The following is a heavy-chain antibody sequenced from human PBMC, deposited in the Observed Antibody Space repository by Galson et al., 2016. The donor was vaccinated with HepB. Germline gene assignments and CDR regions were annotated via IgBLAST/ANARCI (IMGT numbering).Heavy chain of an antibody. Sequence: SETLSLTCTVSGGSVISDNSYWSWIRQPPGKRLEWIGFAYYTGSTNYNPSLESRVTISVDTSTNQFSLKLRSVTAADTAVYFCARVPISVTASYFDYWGQGALVTVFS. D-gene: IGHD2-21*02. CDR2: AYYTGST. J-gene: IGHJ4*02. V-gene: IGHV4-61*01. CDR3: ARVPISVTASYFDY. CDR1: GGSVISDNSY.